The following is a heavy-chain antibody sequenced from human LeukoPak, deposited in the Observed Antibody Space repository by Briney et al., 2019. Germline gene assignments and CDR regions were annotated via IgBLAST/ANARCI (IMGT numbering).Heavy chain of an antibody. CDR3: ARLGQQLIGH. V-gene: IGHV3-48*03. CDR1: GFTFSSYE. D-gene: IGHD6-13*01. CDR2: ISSSGSTI. Sequence: GGSLRLSCAASGFTFSSYEVNWVRQAPGKGLEWVSYISSSGSTIYYADSVKGRFTISRDNAKNSLYLQMNSLRAEDTAVYYCARLGQQLIGHWGPGTLVTVSS. J-gene: IGHJ4*02.